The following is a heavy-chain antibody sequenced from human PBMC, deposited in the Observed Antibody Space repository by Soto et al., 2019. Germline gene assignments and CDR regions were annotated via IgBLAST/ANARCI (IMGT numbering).Heavy chain of an antibody. J-gene: IGHJ3*02. CDR1: GFTFSDYY. V-gene: IGHV3-11*06. D-gene: IGHD5-18*01. CDR2: ISSSSSYT. CDR3: AHTAMVVDAFDI. Sequence: QVQLVESGGGLVKPGGSLRLSCAASGFTFSDYYMSWIRQAPGKGLEWVSYISSSSSYTNYADSVKGRFTISRDNAKNSLYLQMNSLRAEDTAVYYCAHTAMVVDAFDIWRQGTMVTVSS.